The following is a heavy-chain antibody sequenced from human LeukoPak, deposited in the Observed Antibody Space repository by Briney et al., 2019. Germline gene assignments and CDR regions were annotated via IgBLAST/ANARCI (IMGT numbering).Heavy chain of an antibody. CDR2: INSDGSTT. V-gene: IGHV3-74*01. D-gene: IGHD3-10*01. CDR3: ARVATGSYDWFDP. J-gene: IGHJ5*02. Sequence: GGSLRLSCAAPGFTLNGYWMHWVRQAPGKGLVWVSRINSDGSTTSYADSVKGRFTISRDNSKNTLYLQMNSLRAEHTAVYFCARVATGSYDWFDPWGQGTLVTVSS. CDR1: GFTLNGYW.